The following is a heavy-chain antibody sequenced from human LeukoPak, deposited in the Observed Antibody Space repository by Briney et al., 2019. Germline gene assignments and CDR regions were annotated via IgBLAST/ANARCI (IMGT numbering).Heavy chain of an antibody. D-gene: IGHD1-26*01. V-gene: IGHV1-3*01. CDR3: ATVSKWELLTAFDY. CDR2: INAGNGNT. CDR1: GHTFTSYA. J-gene: IGHJ4*02. Sequence: ASVKVSCKASGHTFTSYAMHWVRQAPGQRLEGMGWINAGNGNTKYSQKFQGRVTITRDTSASTAYMELSSLRSEDTAVYYCATVSKWELLTAFDYWGQGTLVTVSS.